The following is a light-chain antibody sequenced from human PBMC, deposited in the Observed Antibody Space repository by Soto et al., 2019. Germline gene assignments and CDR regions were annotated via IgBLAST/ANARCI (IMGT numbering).Light chain of an antibody. V-gene: IGKV1-33*01. CDR3: QQYDNLPPFT. J-gene: IGKJ3*01. CDR2: DAS. CDR1: QDISNY. Sequence: DIQMTQSPSSLSASVGDRVTITCQASQDISNYLNWYQQKPGKAPKLLIYDASNLETGVPSRFSGSGAGTDFTFPISSLQPEDIETYYCQQYDNLPPFTFGPGTKVDIK.